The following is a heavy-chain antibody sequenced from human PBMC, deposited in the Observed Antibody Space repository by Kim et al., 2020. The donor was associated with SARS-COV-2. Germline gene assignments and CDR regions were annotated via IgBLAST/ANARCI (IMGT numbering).Heavy chain of an antibody. J-gene: IGHJ5*02. CDR1: GGSFSGYY. V-gene: IGHV4-34*01. CDR3: ARARYSTILAGRQLRFDP. D-gene: IGHD3-9*01. CDR2: INHSGST. Sequence: SETLSLTCAVYGGSFSGYYWSWIRQPPGKGLEWIGEINHSGSTNYNPSLKSRVTISVDTSKNQFSLKLSSVTAADTAVYYCARARYSTILAGRQLRFDPWGQGTLVTVSS.